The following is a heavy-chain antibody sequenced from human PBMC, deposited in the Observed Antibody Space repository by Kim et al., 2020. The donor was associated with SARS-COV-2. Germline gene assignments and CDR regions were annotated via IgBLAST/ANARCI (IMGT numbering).Heavy chain of an antibody. V-gene: IGHV3-30*06. CDR3: ARDLKIAVAAKWHYYYGMDV. J-gene: IGHJ6*02. D-gene: IGHD6-19*01. Sequence: GPFTITRDNSTNTLYLQMNSLRAEDTAVYYCARDLKIAVAAKWHYYYGMDVWGQGTTVTVSS.